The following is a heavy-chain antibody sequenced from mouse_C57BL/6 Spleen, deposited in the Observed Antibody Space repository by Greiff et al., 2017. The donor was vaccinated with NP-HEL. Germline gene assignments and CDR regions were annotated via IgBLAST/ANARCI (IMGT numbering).Heavy chain of an antibody. CDR3: ARPYGNYWYFDG. V-gene: IGHV1-69*01. J-gene: IGHJ1*03. D-gene: IGHD2-10*02. CDR1: GYTFTSYW. CDR2: IDPSDSYT. Sequence: QVQLQQPGAELVMPGASVKLSCKASGYTFTSYWMHWVKQRPGQGLEWIGEIDPSDSYTNYNQKFKGKSTLTVDKSSSIAYMQLSSLTSEDSAVYYCARPYGNYWYFDGWGTGTTVTVSS.